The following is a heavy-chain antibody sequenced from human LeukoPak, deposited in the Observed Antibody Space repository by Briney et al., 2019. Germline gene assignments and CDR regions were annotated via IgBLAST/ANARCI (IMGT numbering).Heavy chain of an antibody. V-gene: IGHV3-7*01. CDR3: ARDPASAYYDILTGSVGYFDY. CDR2: IKQDGSEK. J-gene: IGHJ4*02. D-gene: IGHD3-9*01. CDR1: GFTFSSYW. Sequence: GGSLRLSCAASGFTFSSYWMSWVRQAPGKGLEWVANIKQDGSEKYYVDSVKGRFTISRDNAKNSLYLQMNSLRAEDTAVYYCARDPASAYYDILTGSVGYFDYWGQGTLVTVSS.